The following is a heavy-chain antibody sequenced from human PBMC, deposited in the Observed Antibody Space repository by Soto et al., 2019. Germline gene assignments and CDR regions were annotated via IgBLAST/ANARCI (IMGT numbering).Heavy chain of an antibody. V-gene: IGHV3-21*01. J-gene: IGHJ4*02. Sequence: LRLSCSASGCTLRSYSINWPSQAPGKGLEWVSSISSSSSYIYYADSVKGRFTISRDNAKKSLYLQMNSLRAEDTAVYYCARDTGHLPYCGGDCYSDYWGQGSLGAVCS. D-gene: IGHD2-21*02. CDR2: ISSSSSYI. CDR1: GCTLRSYS. CDR3: ARDTGHLPYCGGDCYSDY.